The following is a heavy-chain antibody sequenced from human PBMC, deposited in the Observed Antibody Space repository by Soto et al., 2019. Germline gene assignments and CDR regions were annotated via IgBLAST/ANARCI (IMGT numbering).Heavy chain of an antibody. V-gene: IGHV4-31*03. J-gene: IGHJ5*02. Sequence: QVQLQESGPGLVKPSQTLSLTCTVSGGSISSGDYYWSWIRQHPGKGLEWIGYIYYSGSTYYNPSLQSRVTLSVATSKNQFSLKLSSVTAADTAVYYCARWWSGSRQGFDPWGQGTLVTVSS. D-gene: IGHD3-3*01. CDR3: ARWWSGSRQGFDP. CDR2: IYYSGST. CDR1: GGSISSGDYY.